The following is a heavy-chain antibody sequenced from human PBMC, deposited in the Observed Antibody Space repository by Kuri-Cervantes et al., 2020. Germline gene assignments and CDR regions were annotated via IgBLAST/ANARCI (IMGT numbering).Heavy chain of an antibody. D-gene: IGHD3-3*01. CDR3: ATKYYDFWSGWENYYYGMDV. V-gene: IGHV3-53*01. J-gene: IGHJ6*02. Sequence: GESLKISCVASGFTVSSNYMSWVRQAPGKGLEWVSVIYSGGSTYYADSVKGRFTISRDNAKNSLYLQMNSLRAEDTAVYYCATKYYDFWSGWENYYYGMDVWGQGTTVTVSS. CDR2: IYSGGST. CDR1: GFTVSSNY.